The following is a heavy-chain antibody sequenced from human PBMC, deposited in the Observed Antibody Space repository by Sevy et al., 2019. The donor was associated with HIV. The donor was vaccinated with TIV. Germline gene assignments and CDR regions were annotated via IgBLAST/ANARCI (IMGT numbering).Heavy chain of an antibody. CDR3: VKEGRDDFNPYLDF. CDR1: GFTFGGYM. V-gene: IGHV3-23*01. J-gene: IGHJ4*02. Sequence: GGSLRLPCAGSGFTFGGYMMNWVRQAPGRGLEWVARVSRNGGTPEYGDSAKGRFTISRDNSKNTVYLQLKELRAEDTALYYCVKEGRDDFNPYLDFWGQGILVTVSS. CDR2: VSRNGGTP. D-gene: IGHD3-10*01.